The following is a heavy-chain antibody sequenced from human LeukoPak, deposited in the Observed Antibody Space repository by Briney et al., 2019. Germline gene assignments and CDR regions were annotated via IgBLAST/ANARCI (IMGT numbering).Heavy chain of an antibody. CDR1: GGSISSSSYY. CDR3: ARVGGSWYYFDF. V-gene: IGHV4-39*07. CDR2: MCYSGST. Sequence: SETLSLTCSVSGGSISSSSYYWGWIRQPPGKGLEWLGSMCYSGSTYYNPSLKSRFTISVDTSKNQFSLKLSSVTAADTAVYYCARVGGSWYYFDFRGQGTLVTVSS. J-gene: IGHJ4*02. D-gene: IGHD1-26*01.